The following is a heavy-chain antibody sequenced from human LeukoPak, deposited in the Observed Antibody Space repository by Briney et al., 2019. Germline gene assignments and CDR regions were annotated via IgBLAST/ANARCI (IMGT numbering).Heavy chain of an antibody. J-gene: IGHJ4*02. CDR3: ARDLSGVAGYTYGRGIDY. CDR2: IKQDGSEK. Sequence: GGSLRLSCAASGFTFSSYWMTWVRQAPGKGLEWVANIKQDGSEKFYVDSVKGRFTISRDNAKNSLHLQMNSLRAEDTAVYYCARDLSGVAGYTYGRGIDYWGQGTLVTVSS. V-gene: IGHV3-7*01. CDR1: GFTFSSYW. D-gene: IGHD5-18*01.